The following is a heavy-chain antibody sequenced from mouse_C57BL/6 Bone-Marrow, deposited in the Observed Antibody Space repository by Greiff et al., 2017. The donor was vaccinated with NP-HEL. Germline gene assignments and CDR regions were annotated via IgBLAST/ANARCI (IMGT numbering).Heavy chain of an antibody. CDR2: IYPGNSDT. D-gene: IGHD2-5*01. J-gene: IGHJ4*01. CDR1: GYTFTSYW. CDR3: TSGVTTLYYYAMDY. Sequence: DVQLQESGTVLARPGASVKMSCKTSGYTFTSYWMHWVKQRPGQGLEWIGAIYPGNSDTSYNQKFKGKAKLTAVTSASTAYMELSSLTNEDSAVYYCTSGVTTLYYYAMDYWGQGTSVTVSS. V-gene: IGHV1-5*01.